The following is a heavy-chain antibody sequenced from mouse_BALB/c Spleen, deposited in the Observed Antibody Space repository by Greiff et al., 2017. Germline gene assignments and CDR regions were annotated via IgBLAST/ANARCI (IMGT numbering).Heavy chain of an antibody. Sequence: EVQGVESGGGLVKPGGSLQLSCAASGFTFSSYAMSWVRPTPEKRLEWVASISSGGSTYYPDSVKGRFTISRDNARNILYLQMSSLRSEDTAMYYCARGTTATWFAYWGQGTLVTVSA. D-gene: IGHD1-2*01. CDR2: ISSGGST. V-gene: IGHV5-6-5*01. J-gene: IGHJ3*01. CDR3: ARGTTATWFAY. CDR1: GFTFSSYA.